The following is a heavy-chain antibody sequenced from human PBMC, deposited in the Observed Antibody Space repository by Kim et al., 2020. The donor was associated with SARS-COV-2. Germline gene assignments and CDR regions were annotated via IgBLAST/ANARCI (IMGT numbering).Heavy chain of an antibody. CDR3: ARGLYYYDSSGYPRDY. J-gene: IGHJ4*02. D-gene: IGHD3-22*01. Sequence: SLKRRVTISVDPSKNQFSLKLSPVTAADTAVYYCARGLYYYDSSGYPRDYWGQGTLVTVSS. V-gene: IGHV4-34*01.